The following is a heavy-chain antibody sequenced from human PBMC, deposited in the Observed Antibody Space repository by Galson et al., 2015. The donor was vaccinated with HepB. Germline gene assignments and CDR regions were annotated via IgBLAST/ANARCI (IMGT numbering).Heavy chain of an antibody. V-gene: IGHV3-11*01. J-gene: IGHJ4*02. CDR1: GFTFSDYY. CDR3: ARSKLWLVPGGAFCYDY. D-gene: IGHD6-19*01. Sequence: SLRLSCAASGFTFSDYYMTWIRQAPGKGLEWVSQISSLGSTIYYADSVKGRFTISRDNAKNSLYLQMSGLRAEDTAVYYCARSKLWLVPGGAFCYDYWGQGSLVTVSS. CDR2: ISSLGSTI.